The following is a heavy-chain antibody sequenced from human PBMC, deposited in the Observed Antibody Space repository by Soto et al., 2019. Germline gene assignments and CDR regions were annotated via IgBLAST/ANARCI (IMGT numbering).Heavy chain of an antibody. D-gene: IGHD6-19*01. J-gene: IGHJ4*02. V-gene: IGHV1-46*01. CDR1: GYPFTSYY. CDR2: FNPTGGYT. CDR3: ARGGTVAANFDY. Sequence: QVHLVQSGAEVKKPGASVKVSCKASGYPFTSYYMHWVRQAPGQGLEWMGMFNPTGGYTNYAQKFQGRVTMASDTSTSTVYMEMSSLRSEDTAVYYCARGGTVAANFDYWGQGNLVTVSS.